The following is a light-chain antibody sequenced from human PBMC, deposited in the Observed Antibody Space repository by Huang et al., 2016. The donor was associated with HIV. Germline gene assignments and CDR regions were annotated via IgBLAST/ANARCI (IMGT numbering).Light chain of an antibody. CDR2: GAS. J-gene: IGKJ4*01. Sequence: DIQMTQSPSSLSASVGDRVTITCRASQTITTYLSWYQQKTGKAPKLLIYGASSLHSGVPSRFSGSGSGTDFTLTISSLQPEDFATYYCQQSYFTPLTFGGGTRLEIK. CDR1: QTITTY. V-gene: IGKV1-39*01. CDR3: QQSYFTPLT.